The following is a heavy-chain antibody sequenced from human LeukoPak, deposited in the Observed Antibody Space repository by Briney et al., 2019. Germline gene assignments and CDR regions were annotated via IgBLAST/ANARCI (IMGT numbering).Heavy chain of an antibody. Sequence: SETLSLTCTVSGGSISSGSYYWSWIRQPAGKGLEWIGRIYTSGSTNYNPSLKSRVTISVYTSKNQFSLKLSSLTAADTAVYYCAREPAYYDYVWGSYRSTQPLDYWGQGALVTVSS. CDR3: AREPAYYDYVWGSYRSTQPLDY. CDR2: IYTSGST. CDR1: GGSISSGSYY. J-gene: IGHJ4*02. V-gene: IGHV4-61*02. D-gene: IGHD3-16*02.